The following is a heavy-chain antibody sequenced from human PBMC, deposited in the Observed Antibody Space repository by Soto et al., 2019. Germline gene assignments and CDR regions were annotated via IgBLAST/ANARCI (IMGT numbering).Heavy chain of an antibody. CDR3: ARQNKWLSPFDD. J-gene: IGHJ4*02. V-gene: IGHV4-31*03. D-gene: IGHD6-19*01. CDR2: IHNSGIT. CDR1: GASLSSGDYY. Sequence: QVHLQESGPGLVKPSQTLSLSCTVSGASLSSGDYYWNWIRQYPGKGLEWIGYIHNSGITDYNPSLNRRVTMSVDTSKKQFSLRVSSVTAAATAVYYCARQNKWLSPFDDWGQGTLVTVSS.